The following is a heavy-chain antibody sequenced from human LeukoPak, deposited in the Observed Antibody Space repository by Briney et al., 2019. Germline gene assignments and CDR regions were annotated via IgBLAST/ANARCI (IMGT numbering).Heavy chain of an antibody. CDR2: MNPNSGNT. V-gene: IGHV1-8*03. D-gene: IGHD4-17*01. Sequence: EASVKVSCKASGYTFTSYDINWVRQATGQGLEWMGWMNPNSGNTGYAQKFQGRVTITRNTSISTAYMELSSLRSEDTALYYCAKGDDYGDYGFWFDPWGQGTLVTVSS. CDR3: AKGDDYGDYGFWFDP. CDR1: GYTFTSYD. J-gene: IGHJ5*02.